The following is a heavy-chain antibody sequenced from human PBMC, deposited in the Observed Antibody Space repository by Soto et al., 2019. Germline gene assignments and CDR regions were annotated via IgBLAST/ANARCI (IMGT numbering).Heavy chain of an antibody. CDR2: IKSRADGETK. J-gene: IGHJ5*02. D-gene: IGHD2-15*01. Sequence: GGSLRLSCAASVFTFSHAWMIWVRQAPGKGLEWVGRIKSRADGETKDYGAPVRGRFTISRDDSKDTVYLQMNSLRIEDTAVYYCCVVKRRDQYSTSGYWFDPWGPGTLVTVSS. CDR3: CVVKRRDQYSTSGYWFDP. CDR1: VFTFSHAW. V-gene: IGHV3-15*01.